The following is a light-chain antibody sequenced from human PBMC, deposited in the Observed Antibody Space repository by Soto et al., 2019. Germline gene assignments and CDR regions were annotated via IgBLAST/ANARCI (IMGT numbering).Light chain of an antibody. CDR2: QVS. Sequence: QSVLTQPSSASGSPGQSITISCAGTSRDIGGFPFVSWYQQHPGKVPKVIIYQVSDRPSGVSNRFSGSKSGNTASLTISGLQAEDEADYYCSSYTSTATRVFGGGTKLTVL. CDR1: SRDIGGFPF. V-gene: IGLV2-14*01. CDR3: SSYTSTATRV. J-gene: IGLJ2*01.